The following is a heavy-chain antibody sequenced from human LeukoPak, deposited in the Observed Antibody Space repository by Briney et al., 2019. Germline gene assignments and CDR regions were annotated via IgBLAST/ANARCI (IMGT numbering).Heavy chain of an antibody. CDR3: ARLDHGLEWLLGGTYFDY. J-gene: IGHJ4*02. D-gene: IGHD3-3*01. CDR2: ISSSSSYI. CDR1: GFTFSSYS. Sequence: TGGSLRLSCAASGFTFSSYSMNWVRQAPGKGLEWVSSISSSSSYIYYADSVKGRFTISRDNAKNSLYLQMNSLRAEDTAVYYCARLDHGLEWLLGGTYFDYWGQGTLVTVSS. V-gene: IGHV3-21*01.